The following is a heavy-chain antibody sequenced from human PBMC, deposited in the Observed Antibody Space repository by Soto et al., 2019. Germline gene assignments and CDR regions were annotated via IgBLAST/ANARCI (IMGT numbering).Heavy chain of an antibody. Sequence: PSETLSLTCTVSGGSISSYYWSWIRQPPGKGLEWIGYIYYSGSTNYNPSLKSRVTISVDTSKNQFSLKLSSVTAADTAVYYCARGPALYSSSPIWGQGTMVTVSS. J-gene: IGHJ3*02. CDR1: GGSISSYY. D-gene: IGHD6-13*01. V-gene: IGHV4-59*01. CDR3: ARGPALYSSSPI. CDR2: IYYSGST.